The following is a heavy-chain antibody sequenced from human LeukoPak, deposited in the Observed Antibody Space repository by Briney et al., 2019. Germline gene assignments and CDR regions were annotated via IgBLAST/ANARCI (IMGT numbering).Heavy chain of an antibody. CDR2: IYYSGST. Sequence: SETLSLTCTVSGGSISSHYWSWIRQPPGKGLEWIGYIYYSGSTNYNPSLKSRVTISVDTSKNQFSLKLSSVTAADTAVYYCARDQLENSSIWYGEYYYGMDVWGKGTTVTVSS. CDR1: GGSISSHY. CDR3: ARDQLENSSIWYGEYYYGMDV. D-gene: IGHD6-13*01. V-gene: IGHV4-59*11. J-gene: IGHJ6*04.